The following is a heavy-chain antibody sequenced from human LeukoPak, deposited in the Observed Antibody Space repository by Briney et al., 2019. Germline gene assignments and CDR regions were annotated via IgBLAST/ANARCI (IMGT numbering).Heavy chain of an antibody. CDR3: ARGDTGYCSSTSCYYFDY. CDR1: GGAFTSYA. CDR2: LIPIFGTA. J-gene: IGHJ4*02. Sequence: VKFSCKASGGAFTSYAISWVRPAPVQGREWMGGLIPIFGTANYAQKFQGRATITADESTSTAYMELSSLRSEDTAVYYCARGDTGYCSSTSCYYFDYWGQGTLVTVSS. D-gene: IGHD2-2*01. V-gene: IGHV1-69*01.